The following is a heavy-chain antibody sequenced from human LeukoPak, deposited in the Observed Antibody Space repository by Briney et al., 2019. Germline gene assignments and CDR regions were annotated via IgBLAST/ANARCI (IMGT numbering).Heavy chain of an antibody. CDR3: AKSGLNRFDY. V-gene: IGHV3-23*01. D-gene: IGHD2-15*01. CDR1: GFTFSSYA. Sequence: PGGSLRLSCAASGFTFSSYAMSWVRQAPGKGLEWVSTISGSGGSGSTYYADSVKGRFTISRDNSKNTLYLQMNSLRVEDTAVYYCAKSGLNRFDYWGQGTLVTVFS. J-gene: IGHJ4*02. CDR2: ISGSGGSGST.